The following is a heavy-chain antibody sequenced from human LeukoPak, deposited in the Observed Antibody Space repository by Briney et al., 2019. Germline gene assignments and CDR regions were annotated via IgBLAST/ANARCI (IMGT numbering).Heavy chain of an antibody. Sequence: SETLSLTCTVSGCSISGHFWSWIRQPPGKGLEWIGYVSYSGNTNYNPSFNGRVTISLDTSKSQFSLSLNSVTAADAAVYFCARGGASSRYFGYWGQGTLVTVSS. D-gene: IGHD1-26*01. V-gene: IGHV4-59*11. J-gene: IGHJ4*02. CDR3: ARGGASSRYFGY. CDR1: GCSISGHF. CDR2: VSYSGNT.